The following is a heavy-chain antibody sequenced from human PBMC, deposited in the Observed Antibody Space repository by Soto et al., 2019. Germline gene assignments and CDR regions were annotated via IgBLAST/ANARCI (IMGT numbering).Heavy chain of an antibody. V-gene: IGHV4-61*01. CDR1: GGSVSSGIYY. J-gene: IGHJ6*02. D-gene: IGHD6-13*01. CDR3: ERDIIEAAGSIYYSCGMDV. CDR2: IYYSGST. Sequence: PAETLSLTCTVSGGSVSSGIYYWSWIRHPPGKGLEWIGYIYYSGSTNYNPSLKSRVTISVDTSKNQFSLKLSSVTAADTAVYYCERDIIEAAGSIYYSCGMDVWGQGTTVTVSS.